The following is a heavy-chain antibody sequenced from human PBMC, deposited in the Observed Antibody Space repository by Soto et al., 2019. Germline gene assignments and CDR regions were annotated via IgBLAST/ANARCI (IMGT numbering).Heavy chain of an antibody. CDR3: ARNDYGDYGLDY. D-gene: IGHD4-17*01. V-gene: IGHV3-33*01. J-gene: IGHJ4*02. Sequence: QVQLVESGGGVVQPGRSLRLSCAASGLTFSSYGMHWVRRAPGKGLEWVAVIWYDGSNKYYADSVKGRFTISRDNSKNTLYLQMNSLRAEDTAVYYRARNDYGDYGLDYWGQGTLVTVSS. CDR2: IWYDGSNK. CDR1: GLTFSSYG.